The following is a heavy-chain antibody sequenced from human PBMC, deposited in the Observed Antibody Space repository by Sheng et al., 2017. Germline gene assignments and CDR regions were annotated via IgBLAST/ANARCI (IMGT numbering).Heavy chain of an antibody. CDR2: IFHSGST. D-gene: IGHD1-26*01. Sequence: QVQLQESGPGLVKPSETLSLTCTVSGYSISSGYYWGWIRQPPGKGLEWIGSIFHSGSTYYNPSLKSRVTISVDTSKNEFSLKMTSVTAADTAVYYCARVYSHWGQGNPGHRLL. J-gene: IGHJ4*02. V-gene: IGHV4-38-2*02. CDR1: GYSISSGYY. CDR3: ARVYSH.